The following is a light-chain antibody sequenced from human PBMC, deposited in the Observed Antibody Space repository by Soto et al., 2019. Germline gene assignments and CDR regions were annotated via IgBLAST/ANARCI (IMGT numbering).Light chain of an antibody. CDR2: EVS. Sequence: QSALTQPPSASGSPGQSVTISCTGTTSDVGGYDYVSWHQHHPDNAPERMIYEVSKRPSGVPDRFSGAKSGNTASLTVSRLQAEDEADYYCSSFAGNNSVVFGGGTKLTVL. CDR3: SSFAGNNSVV. CDR1: TSDVGGYDY. V-gene: IGLV2-8*01. J-gene: IGLJ2*01.